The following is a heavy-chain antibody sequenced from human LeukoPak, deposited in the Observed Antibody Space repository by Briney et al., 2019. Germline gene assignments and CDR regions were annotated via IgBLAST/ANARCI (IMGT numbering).Heavy chain of an antibody. D-gene: IGHD5-18*01. V-gene: IGHV3-30*18. CDR1: GSTFSNYG. CDR2: ISYDGTNK. Sequence: PGGSLRLSCAASGSTFSNYGMHWVRQAPGKGLEWVALISYDGTNKYYADSVKGRFTISRDNSQNTLYLQMNSLTVEDTAVYYCAKDMGYTPMLSGEWGQGTLVTVSS. CDR3: AKDMGYTPMLSGE. J-gene: IGHJ4*02.